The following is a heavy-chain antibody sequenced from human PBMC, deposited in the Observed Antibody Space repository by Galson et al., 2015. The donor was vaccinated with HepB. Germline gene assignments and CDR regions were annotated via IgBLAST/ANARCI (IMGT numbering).Heavy chain of an antibody. CDR3: ATPIRDRGRRDILTGDYYYYYGMDV. CDR1: GYTLTELS. D-gene: IGHD3-9*01. CDR2: FDPEDGET. V-gene: IGHV1-24*01. Sequence: SVKVSCKASGYTLTELSMHWVRQAPGKGLEWMGGFDPEDGETIYAQKFQGRVTMTEDTSTDTAYMELSSLRSEDTAVYYCATPIRDRGRRDILTGDYYYYYGMDVWGQGTTVTVSS. J-gene: IGHJ6*02.